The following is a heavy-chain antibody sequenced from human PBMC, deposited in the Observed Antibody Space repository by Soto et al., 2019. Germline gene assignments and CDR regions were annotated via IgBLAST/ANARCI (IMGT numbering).Heavy chain of an antibody. D-gene: IGHD3-22*01. CDR2: IYYSGST. V-gene: IGHV4-61*08. CDR3: ARGLPYPKITMIGGDNWFDP. J-gene: IGHJ5*02. Sequence: PSETLSLTCTVSGGSISSGGDYWSWIRQPPGKGLEWIGYIYYSGSTNYNPSLKSRVTISVETSKNQFSLKLSSVTAADTAVYYCARGLPYPKITMIGGDNWFDPWGQGTLVTVSS. CDR1: GGSISSGGDY.